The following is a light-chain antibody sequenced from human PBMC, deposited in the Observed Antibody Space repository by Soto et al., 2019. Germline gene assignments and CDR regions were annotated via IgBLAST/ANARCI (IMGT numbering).Light chain of an antibody. J-gene: IGKJ2*01. CDR1: QSSSTW. V-gene: IGKV1-5*03. CDR2: KAS. CDR3: QQYNSYSQT. Sequence: DIQMTQSPSTLSASVGDRVTITCRASQSSSTWLAWYQQKPGKAPKLLIYKASSLESGVPSRFSGSGSGTEFTLTISSLHPDDFATYYCQQYNSYSQTFGQGTKLEIK.